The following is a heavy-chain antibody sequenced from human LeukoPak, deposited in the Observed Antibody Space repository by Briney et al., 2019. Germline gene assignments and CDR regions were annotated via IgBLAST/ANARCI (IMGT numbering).Heavy chain of an antibody. Sequence: GRSLRLSCVAAGFTFDDYAMHWVRQAPGKDLEWVSTINWNSGRMEYADSVKGRFTISRDNAKNSLYLQMDSLRDEDTALYYCAKDGQRRAVSVVTYMDVWGKGTTVTVSS. V-gene: IGHV3-9*01. CDR2: INWNSGRM. D-gene: IGHD6-19*01. CDR3: AKDGQRRAVSVVTYMDV. CDR1: GFTFDDYA. J-gene: IGHJ6*03.